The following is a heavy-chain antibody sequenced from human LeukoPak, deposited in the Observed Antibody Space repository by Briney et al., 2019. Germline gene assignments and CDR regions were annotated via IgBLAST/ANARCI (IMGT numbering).Heavy chain of an antibody. J-gene: IGHJ4*02. Sequence: PGGSLGLSCAASGFTFSSYAMSWVRQAPGKGLEWVSAISGSGGSTYYADSVKGRFTISRDNSKDTLYLQMNSLRAEDTAVYYCAKKSSAIVVVTAYWGQGTLVTVSS. V-gene: IGHV3-23*01. CDR2: ISGSGGST. CDR3: AKKSSAIVVVTAY. CDR1: GFTFSSYA. D-gene: IGHD3-22*01.